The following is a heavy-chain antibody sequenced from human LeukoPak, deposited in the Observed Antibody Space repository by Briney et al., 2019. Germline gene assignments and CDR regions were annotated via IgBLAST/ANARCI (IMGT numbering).Heavy chain of an antibody. V-gene: IGHV3/OR16-10*01. CDR1: GFTFSSHA. CDR2: VGSGGAT. Sequence: GGSLRLSCAGSGFTFSSHAIHWLRQAPGKGLEWVSAVGSGGATYYAGSVKGRFTVSRDSAKNSLYLQMNSLRAEDMAVCHCARRVGGFDIWGQGTMVTVSS. J-gene: IGHJ3*02. D-gene: IGHD1-26*01. CDR3: ARRVGGFDI.